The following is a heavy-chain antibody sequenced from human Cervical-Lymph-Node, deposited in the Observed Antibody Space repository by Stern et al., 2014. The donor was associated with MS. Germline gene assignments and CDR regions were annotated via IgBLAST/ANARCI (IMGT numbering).Heavy chain of an antibody. D-gene: IGHD6-13*01. V-gene: IGHV1-69*01. CDR2: IIPIFETA. CDR1: GGTFSSDA. Sequence: DQLVESGAEVKKPGSSMKVSCKASGGTFSSDAIAWVRQAPGQGLEWMGGIIPIFETANYAQKFQGRVTIAADQSTKTAYLELSSLTSGDTAMYFCASGTRSSWYFDFWGQGTLVTVST. J-gene: IGHJ4*02. CDR3: ASGTRSSWYFDF.